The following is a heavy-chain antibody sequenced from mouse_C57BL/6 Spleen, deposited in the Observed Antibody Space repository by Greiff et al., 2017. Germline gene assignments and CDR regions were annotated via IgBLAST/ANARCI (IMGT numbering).Heavy chain of an antibody. CDR1: GFTFSSYA. J-gene: IGHJ2*01. CDR3: ARAEGYGSSYGDYFDY. V-gene: IGHV5-4*03. Sequence: EVKLMESGGGLVKPGGSLKLSCAASGFTFSSYAMSWVRQTPEKRLEWVATISDGGSYTYYPDNVKGRFTISRDNAKNNLYLQMSHLKSEDTAMYYCARAEGYGSSYGDYFDYWGQGTTLTVSS. CDR2: ISDGGSYT. D-gene: IGHD1-1*01.